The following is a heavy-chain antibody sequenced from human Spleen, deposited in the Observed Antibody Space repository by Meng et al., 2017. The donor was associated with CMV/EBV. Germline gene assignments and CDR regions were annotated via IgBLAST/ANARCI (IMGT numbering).Heavy chain of an antibody. V-gene: IGHV3-30*02. CDR1: GFTFPCYG. CDR3: ARGDDGYCFSTRCYTPFSL. J-gene: IGHJ4*02. CDR2: VRYDGSNK. D-gene: IGHD2-2*02. Sequence: SLKISCASSGFTFPCYGLHLVRQAPGKGLEWVAFVRYDGSNKYHADSVKCRFTISRDNSKSTLYLQMNSLRAEDTAVYFFARGDDGYCFSTRCYTPFSLWGQGTLVTVSS.